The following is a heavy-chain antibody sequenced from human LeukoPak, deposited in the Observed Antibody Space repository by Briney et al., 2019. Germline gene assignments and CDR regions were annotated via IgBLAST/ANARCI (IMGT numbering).Heavy chain of an antibody. Sequence: ASVKVSCKASGYTFTSYGISWVRQAPGQGLEWMGWISTSNGNTNYAQKFQGRVTMTTDTSTSTAYMELRTLRSDDTAVYYCARDTNTVDSLLYYYYYMDVWGKGTTVTVSS. CDR3: ARDTNTVDSLLYYYYYMDV. CDR2: ISTSNGNT. V-gene: IGHV1-18*01. J-gene: IGHJ6*03. D-gene: IGHD4-23*01. CDR1: GYTFTSYG.